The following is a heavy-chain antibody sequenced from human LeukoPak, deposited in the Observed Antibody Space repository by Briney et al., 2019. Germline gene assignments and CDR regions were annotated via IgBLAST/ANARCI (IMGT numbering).Heavy chain of an antibody. CDR3: ASPGDSSGYYHFQH. J-gene: IGHJ1*01. CDR1: GDSINSRSYY. D-gene: IGHD3-22*01. V-gene: IGHV4-39*01. Sequence: PSETLSLTCTVSGDSINSRSYYWDWIRQPPGKGLEWIGSIYYSGSTYYNPSLKSRVTISVDTSKNQFSLKLSSVTAADTAVYYCASPGDSSGYYHFQHWGQGTLVTVSS. CDR2: IYYSGST.